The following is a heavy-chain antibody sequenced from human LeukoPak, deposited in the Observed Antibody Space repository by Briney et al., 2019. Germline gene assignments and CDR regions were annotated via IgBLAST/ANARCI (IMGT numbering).Heavy chain of an antibody. V-gene: IGHV1-2*02. D-gene: IGHD3-10*01. Sequence: ASVKVSCKASGYTFTSYGISWVRQAPGQGLEWLGWISPNTLGRNYAQNFQGRVTMTDDSSITTAYLELSSLTSDDTGVYYCARQSDSYGSVSSSDYWGQGTLVTVSS. CDR3: ARQSDSYGSVSSSDY. CDR1: GYTFTSYG. J-gene: IGHJ4*02. CDR2: ISPNTLGR.